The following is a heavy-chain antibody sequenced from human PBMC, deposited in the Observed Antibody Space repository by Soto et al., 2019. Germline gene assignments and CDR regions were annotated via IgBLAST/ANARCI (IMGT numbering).Heavy chain of an antibody. CDR3: ARYCSGGSCFHY. CDR1: GGSISSSSYY. J-gene: IGHJ4*02. D-gene: IGHD2-15*01. CDR2: IYYSGST. V-gene: IGHV4-39*01. Sequence: QLPLQESGPGLVKPSETLSLTCTVSGGSISSSSYYWGWIRQPPGKGLEWIGSIYYSGSTYYNPSLKSRVTISVDTSKNQFSLKLSSVTAADTAVYYCARYCSGGSCFHYWGQGTLVTVSS.